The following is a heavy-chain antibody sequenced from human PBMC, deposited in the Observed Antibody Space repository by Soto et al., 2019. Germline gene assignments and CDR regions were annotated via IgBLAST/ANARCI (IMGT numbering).Heavy chain of an antibody. CDR2: ISAYNGNT. Sequence: QVQLVQSGAEVKKPGASVKVSCKASGYTFTSYGISWVRQAPGQGLEWMGWISAYNGNTNYAQKLQGRVTMTTDTSTSTDYMERRSLRSDDTAVYYCARADKLVESSGYPLGWGQGTLVTVSS. D-gene: IGHD3-22*01. V-gene: IGHV1-18*01. J-gene: IGHJ4*02. CDR3: ARADKLVESSGYPLG. CDR1: GYTFTSYG.